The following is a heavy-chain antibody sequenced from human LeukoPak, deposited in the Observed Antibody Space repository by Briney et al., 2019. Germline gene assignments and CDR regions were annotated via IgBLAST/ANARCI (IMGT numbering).Heavy chain of an antibody. D-gene: IGHD3-3*01. CDR3: ARVNPDFWSGYRDYYYYMDV. Sequence: PSETLSLTCAVYGGSFSGYYWSWIRQPPGKGLEWIGEINHSGSTNYNPSLKSRVTISVDTSKNQFSLRLSSVTAADTAVYYCARVNPDFWSGYRDYYYYMDVWGKGTTVTVSS. J-gene: IGHJ6*03. CDR1: GGSFSGYY. CDR2: INHSGST. V-gene: IGHV4-34*01.